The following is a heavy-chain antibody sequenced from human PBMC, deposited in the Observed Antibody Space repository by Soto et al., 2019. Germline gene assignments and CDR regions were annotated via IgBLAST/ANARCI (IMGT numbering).Heavy chain of an antibody. J-gene: IGHJ4*02. Sequence: EMQLVESGGGLVQPGGSLRLSCAASGFTFSSYGMNWVRQAPGKGLEWVSYISSSGRTIYYAESVRGRFSISRDNAKNSLHLQMDSLRDDDTAVYFCADDEDGDSDFESWGQGTLVTVSS. CDR2: ISSSGRTI. CDR1: GFTFSSYG. CDR3: ADDEDGDSDFES. D-gene: IGHD4-17*01. V-gene: IGHV3-48*02.